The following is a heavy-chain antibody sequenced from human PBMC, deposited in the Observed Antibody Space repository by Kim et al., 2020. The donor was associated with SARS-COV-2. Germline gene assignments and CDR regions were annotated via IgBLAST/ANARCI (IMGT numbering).Heavy chain of an antibody. CDR2: VNAANDET. Sequence: ASVKVSCKASGYTFKSYPIHLVRQAPGQRLEWIGWVNAANDETKYSQKFQGRVTITRVTTANTAHIDLRSLTFEDTAIYYVARDMNPTVYDYCGQRTLVT. CDR1: GYTFKSYP. J-gene: IGHJ4*02. V-gene: IGHV1-3*01. D-gene: IGHD4-4*01. CDR3: ARDMNPTVYDY.